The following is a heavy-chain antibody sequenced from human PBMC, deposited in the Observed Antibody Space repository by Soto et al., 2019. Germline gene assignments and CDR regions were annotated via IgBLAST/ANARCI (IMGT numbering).Heavy chain of an antibody. D-gene: IGHD6-13*01. Sequence: SQTLSLTCSLSWDSFSSNSAACNWIRQSPSRGLEWLGRTYYRSKWFYDYGLSVRGRITINPDTPKNQFSLQLSSVTPEDSAVHYCARGVQASGMGYWGQGILVTVSS. J-gene: IGHJ4*02. V-gene: IGHV6-1*01. CDR2: TYYRSKWFY. CDR1: WDSFSSNSAA. CDR3: ARGVQASGMGY.